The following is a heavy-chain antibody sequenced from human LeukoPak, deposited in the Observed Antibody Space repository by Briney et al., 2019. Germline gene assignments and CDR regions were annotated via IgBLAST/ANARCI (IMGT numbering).Heavy chain of an antibody. J-gene: IGHJ6*03. CDR2: MYVTGNT. CDR1: SGSISTFY. D-gene: IGHD5-18*01. Sequence: PSGTLSLTCTVSSGSISTFYWSWMRQSAGKGLEWIGRMYVTGNTNYNPSLKSRVTMSIDTSKNQFSLSLTSVTAADTAVYFCARDFYNYGYPTYMDVWGKGITVTVSS. V-gene: IGHV4-4*07. CDR3: ARDFYNYGYPTYMDV.